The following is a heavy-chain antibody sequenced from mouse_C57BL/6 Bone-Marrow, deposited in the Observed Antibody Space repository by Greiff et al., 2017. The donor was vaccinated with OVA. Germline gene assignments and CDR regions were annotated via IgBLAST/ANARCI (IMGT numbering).Heavy chain of an antibody. Sequence: EVKLMESGGGLVKPGGSLKLSCAASGFTFSSYAMSWVRQTPEKRLAWVATISDGGSYTYYPDNVKGRFTISRDNAKNNLYLQMSHLKSEDTAMYYCAISSFYFDYWGQGTTLTVSS. J-gene: IGHJ2*01. CDR3: AISSFYFDY. CDR2: ISDGGSYT. D-gene: IGHD1-1*01. V-gene: IGHV5-4*03. CDR1: GFTFSSYA.